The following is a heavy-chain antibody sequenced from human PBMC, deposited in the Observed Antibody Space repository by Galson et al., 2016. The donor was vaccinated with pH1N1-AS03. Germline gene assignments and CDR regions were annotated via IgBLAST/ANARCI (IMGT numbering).Heavy chain of an antibody. V-gene: IGHV4-4*02. Sequence: SETLSLTCVVSGGSISSSTWWSWVRQYPRKGLEWIGELYHSGSTNYNTSLKSRVTIAVDKSKNQFSLTLNSVPAADTAVYYCAAGRTNAFDFWGQGTTVTVSS. J-gene: IGHJ3*01. CDR3: AAGRTNAFDF. CDR1: GGSISSSTW. D-gene: IGHD1-14*01. CDR2: LYHSGST.